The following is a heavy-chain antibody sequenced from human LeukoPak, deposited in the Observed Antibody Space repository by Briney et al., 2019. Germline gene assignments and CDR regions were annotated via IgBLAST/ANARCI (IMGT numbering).Heavy chain of an antibody. J-gene: IGHJ6*03. CDR1: GFTFSSYG. CDR2: IAYDGENK. CDR3: ARGDFWSGYPRYYYYMDV. Sequence: PGGSLRLSCAASGFTFSSYGVHWVRQAPGKGLEWVAVIAYDGENKYYADSVKGRFTISRDNSKNTLYLQMNSLRAEDTAVYYCARGDFWSGYPRYYYYMDVWGKGTTVTVSS. V-gene: IGHV3-30*07. D-gene: IGHD3-3*01.